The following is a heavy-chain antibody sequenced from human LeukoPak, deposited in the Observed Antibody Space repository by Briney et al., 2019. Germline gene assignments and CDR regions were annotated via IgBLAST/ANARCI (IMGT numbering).Heavy chain of an antibody. CDR2: IYYSGST. CDR1: GGSISSYY. CDR3: ARGRDKGYYYDSSGYYYAWFDP. V-gene: IGHV4-59*01. D-gene: IGHD3-22*01. Sequence: SETLSLTCTVSGGSISSYYWSWIRQPPGKGLEWIGYIYYSGSTNYNPSLKSRVTISVDTSKNQFSLKLSSVTAADTAVYYCARGRDKGYYYDSSGYYYAWFDPWGQGTLVTVSS. J-gene: IGHJ5*02.